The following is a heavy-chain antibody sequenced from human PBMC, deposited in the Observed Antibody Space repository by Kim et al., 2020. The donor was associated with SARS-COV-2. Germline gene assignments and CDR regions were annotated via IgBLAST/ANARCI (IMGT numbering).Heavy chain of an antibody. CDR3: ARGYSGSYFDWFDP. CDR1: GGSISSYY. CDR2: IYYNGST. D-gene: IGHD1-26*01. V-gene: IGHV4-59*01. J-gene: IGHJ5*02. Sequence: SETLSLTCTVSGGSISSYYWTWIRQPPGKGLEWIGYIYYNGSTNSTPSLKSRVTISVDTSKIQFSLKLSSVTAADTAVYYCARGYSGSYFDWFDPWGQGTLVTVSS.